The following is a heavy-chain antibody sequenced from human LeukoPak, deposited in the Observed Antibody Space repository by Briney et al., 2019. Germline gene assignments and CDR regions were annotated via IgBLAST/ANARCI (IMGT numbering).Heavy chain of an antibody. CDR3: ARLNGSNWFDP. D-gene: IGHD3-10*01. Sequence: GGALKISFKGSGYGFTSYWIGWVRQMPGKGLGWMGIIYPGDSDTRYSPSFQGQVTISADKSISTAYLQWSSLKASDTAMYYCARLNGSNWFDPWGQGTLVTVSS. J-gene: IGHJ5*02. CDR2: IYPGDSDT. CDR1: GYGFTSYW. V-gene: IGHV5-51*01.